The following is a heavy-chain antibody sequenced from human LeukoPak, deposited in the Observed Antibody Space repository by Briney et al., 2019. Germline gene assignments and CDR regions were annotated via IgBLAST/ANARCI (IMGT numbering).Heavy chain of an antibody. CDR3: AKATQSRDFDY. CDR2: ISWNSGSI. V-gene: IGHV3-9*01. CDR1: GFTIDDYA. D-gene: IGHD5-24*01. J-gene: IGHJ4*02. Sequence: GGSLRLSCAASGFTIDDYAMHWVRQAPGKGLEWVSGISWNSGSIGYADSVKGRFTISRDNAKNSLYLQMNSLRAEDTALYYCAKATQSRDFDYWGQGTLVTVSS.